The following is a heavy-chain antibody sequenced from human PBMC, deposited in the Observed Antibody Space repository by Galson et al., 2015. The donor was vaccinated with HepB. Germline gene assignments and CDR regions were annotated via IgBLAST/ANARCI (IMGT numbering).Heavy chain of an antibody. CDR2: ISYDGSNQ. J-gene: IGHJ2*01. CDR1: GVTFNGYG. V-gene: IGHV3-30*18. CDR3: AKQADNKAGYYFDL. Sequence: ALRLSCAASGVTFNGYGIHWVRQAPGKGLDWVAVISYDGSNQYYADSVKGRFTISRDNSKNTLYLQMNSLGAEDTAVYYCAKQADNKAGYYFDLWGRGTLVTVSS. D-gene: IGHD5-12*01.